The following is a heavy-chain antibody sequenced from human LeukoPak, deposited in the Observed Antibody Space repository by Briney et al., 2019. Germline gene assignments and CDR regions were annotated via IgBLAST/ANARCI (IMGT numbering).Heavy chain of an antibody. J-gene: IGHJ6*02. V-gene: IGHV4-4*02. CDR3: ASSGGVPAADYYYYYYGMDV. D-gene: IGHD2-2*01. Sequence: SETLSLTCAVSGGSISSSNWWSWVRQPPGKGLEWIGEIYHSGSTNYNPSLKSRVTISVDKSKNQFSLKLSSVTAADTAVYYCASSGGVPAADYYYYYYGMDVWGQGTTVTVSS. CDR1: GGSISSSNW. CDR2: IYHSGST.